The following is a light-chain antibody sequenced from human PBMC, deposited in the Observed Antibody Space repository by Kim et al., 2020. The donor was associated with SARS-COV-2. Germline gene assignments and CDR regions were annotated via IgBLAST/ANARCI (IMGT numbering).Light chain of an antibody. CDR1: SLRSYY. J-gene: IGLJ2*01. V-gene: IGLV3-19*01. CDR3: NSRDSSGDRHVV. Sequence: GRTVRITCRGDSLRSYYASWYQRKPGQAPLLVIYGNNNRPSGIPDRISGYRSENTATLTSTGAQAEDEADYYCNSRDSSGDRHVVFAGGTQLTVL. CDR2: GNN.